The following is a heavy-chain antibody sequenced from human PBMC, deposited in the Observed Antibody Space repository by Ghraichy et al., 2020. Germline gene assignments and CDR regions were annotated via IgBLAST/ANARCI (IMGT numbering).Heavy chain of an antibody. J-gene: IGHJ5*02. Sequence: ASVKVSCKASGYTFTSYAMHWVRQAPGQRLEWMGWINAGNGNTKYSRKFQGRVTITRDTSASTAYMELSSLRSEDTAVYYCARDRHPIVVVVAATPYWFDPWGQGTLVTVSS. CDR1: GYTFTSYA. CDR3: ARDRHPIVVVVAATPYWFDP. V-gene: IGHV1-3*01. CDR2: INAGNGNT. D-gene: IGHD2-15*01.